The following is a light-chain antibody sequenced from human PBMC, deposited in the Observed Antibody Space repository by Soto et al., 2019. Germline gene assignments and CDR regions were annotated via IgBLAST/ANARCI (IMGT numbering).Light chain of an antibody. CDR3: SSYTNINTRACV. CDR2: EVT. CDR1: SGDIGSYNR. V-gene: IGLV2-14*01. J-gene: IGLJ7*01. Sequence: QSVLTQPASVSGSPGQSITISCTGTSGDIGSYNRVSWYQQHPGKAPKLIIYEVTDRPSGVSNRCSGSKSGNTASLTISGLQAEEEAEDYCSSYTNINTRACVFGTGTQLTVL.